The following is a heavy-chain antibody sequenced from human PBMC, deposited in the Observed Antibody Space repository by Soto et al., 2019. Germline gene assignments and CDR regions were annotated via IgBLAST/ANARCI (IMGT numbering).Heavy chain of an antibody. V-gene: IGHV4-30-4*01. J-gene: IGHJ6*02. Sequence: QVQLQESGPGLVKPSQTLSLTCTVSGGSISSGDYYWSWIRQPPGKGLEWIGYIYYSWSTYYNPSLXSPLXIXLDTSKNQFSLKLSSVTAADTAVYYCARASPVVTDVWGQGTTVTVSS. CDR3: ARASPVVTDV. CDR2: IYYSWST. D-gene: IGHD5-18*01. CDR1: GGSISSGDYY.